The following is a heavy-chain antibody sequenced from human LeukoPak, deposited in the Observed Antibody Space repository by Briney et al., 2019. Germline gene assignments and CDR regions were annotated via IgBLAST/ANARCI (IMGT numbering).Heavy chain of an antibody. J-gene: IGHJ3*02. CDR3: ARGPYCSSASCYRNAFDI. Sequence: PGGSLRLSCAASGFIFDDYGMSWVPQAPGKGLEWVSGINWNGGSTGYADSVKGRFTISRDNAKNSLYLQMNSLRAEDTALYYCARGPYCSSASCYRNAFDIWGQGTLVTVSS. V-gene: IGHV3-20*04. D-gene: IGHD2-2*02. CDR1: GFIFDDYG. CDR2: INWNGGST.